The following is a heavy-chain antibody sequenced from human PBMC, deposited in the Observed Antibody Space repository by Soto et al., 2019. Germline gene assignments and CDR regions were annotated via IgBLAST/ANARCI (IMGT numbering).Heavy chain of an antibody. J-gene: IGHJ6*02. CDR2: IIPIFGTA. CDR3: ARTTTGGTAMVFCYYGMDV. D-gene: IGHD5-18*01. Sequence: QVQLVQSGAEVKKPGSSVKVSCKASGGTFSSYAISWVRQAPGQGLEWMGGIIPIFGTANYAQKFQGRVTVTADESTSTAYMELSSLRAEDTAVYYCARTTTGGTAMVFCYYGMDVWGQGTTVTVSS. V-gene: IGHV1-69*01. CDR1: GGTFSSYA.